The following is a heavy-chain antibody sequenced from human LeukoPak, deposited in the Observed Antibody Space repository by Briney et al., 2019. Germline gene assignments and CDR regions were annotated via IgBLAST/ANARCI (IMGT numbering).Heavy chain of an antibody. D-gene: IGHD3-22*01. CDR2: ISSSSTYI. CDR3: AKDGFDYYDSSGYYYFNY. V-gene: IGHV3-21*04. J-gene: IGHJ4*02. CDR1: AFIFSSYS. Sequence: GGSLRLSCAASAFIFSSYSMNWVRQAPGKGLEWVSSISSSSTYIYYADSVKGRFTISRDNSKNTLYLQMNSLRAEDTAVYYCAKDGFDYYDSSGYYYFNYWGQGTLVTVSS.